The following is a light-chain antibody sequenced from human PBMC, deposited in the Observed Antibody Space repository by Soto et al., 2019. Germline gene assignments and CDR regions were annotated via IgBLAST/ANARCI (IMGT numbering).Light chain of an antibody. J-gene: IGKJ4*01. CDR3: QQRSNWPLT. CDR2: DAS. V-gene: IGKV3-11*01. CDR1: QSVSSY. Sequence: EIVLTQSPATLSLSPGERATLSCRASQSVSSYFAWYPQKPGQAPRLLIYDASNRATGIPARFSGSGSGTDFTLTISSLQPEDSAISDCQQRSNWPLTFGGGTKVEIK.